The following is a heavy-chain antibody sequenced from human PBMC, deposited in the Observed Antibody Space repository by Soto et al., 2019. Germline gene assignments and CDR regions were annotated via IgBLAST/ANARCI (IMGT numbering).Heavy chain of an antibody. CDR1: GFTFNNYW. V-gene: IGHV3-74*01. J-gene: IGHJ5*02. Sequence: EVQQVESGGELVQPGGSLRLSCAASGFTFNNYWMHWVRQAPGKGLVWVSRINPDGSRTSYADSVKGRFSISRDNAKNTLYLQMDSLRAEDTAVYYCAKVATGSYNWFDPWGQGTLVTVSS. D-gene: IGHD1-1*01. CDR2: INPDGSRT. CDR3: AKVATGSYNWFDP.